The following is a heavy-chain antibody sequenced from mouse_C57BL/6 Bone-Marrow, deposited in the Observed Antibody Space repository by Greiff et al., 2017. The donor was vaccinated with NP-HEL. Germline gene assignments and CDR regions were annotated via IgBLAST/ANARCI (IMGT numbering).Heavy chain of an antibody. Sequence: LQESGAELAKPGASVTLSCTASGYTFTSYWMHWVQQRPGQGLEWIGYINPCSGYTKYNQKFKDTATLTADKSSSTAYMQLSSLTYEDSAVYFCAREGNTDSMDYWGQGTSVTVSS. CDR2: INPCSGYT. D-gene: IGHD1-1*01. V-gene: IGHV1-7*01. J-gene: IGHJ4*01. CDR3: AREGNTDSMDY. CDR1: GYTFTSYW.